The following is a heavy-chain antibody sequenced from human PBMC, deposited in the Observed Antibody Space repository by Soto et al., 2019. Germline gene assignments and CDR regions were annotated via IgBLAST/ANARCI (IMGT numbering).Heavy chain of an antibody. J-gene: IGHJ6*02. CDR2: IYYTEST. CDR3: ARSFHGSGVYGMDV. CDR1: GGSISRNNW. Sequence: PSETLSLTCDVSGGSISRNNWWSWVRQPPGKGLEWIGEIYYTESTNYSPSLKSRVTISVDKSKNQFSLKLSSVIAADTAVYYCARSFHGSGVYGMDVWGQGTTVTVSS. D-gene: IGHD3-10*01. V-gene: IGHV4-4*02.